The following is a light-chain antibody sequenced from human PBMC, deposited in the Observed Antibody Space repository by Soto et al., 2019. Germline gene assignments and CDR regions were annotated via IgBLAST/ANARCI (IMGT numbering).Light chain of an antibody. CDR2: GNS. CDR3: QSYDSSLSAAV. J-gene: IGLJ1*01. Sequence: QSVLTQPPSVSGAPGQRVTISCTGSSSNIGAGYDVHWYQQLPGTAPKLLIYGNSNRPSGVPDRFSGSKSGTSASLAITGLQAEDDADYYCQSYDSSLSAAVFGTGTKLPVL. V-gene: IGLV1-40*01. CDR1: SSNIGAGYD.